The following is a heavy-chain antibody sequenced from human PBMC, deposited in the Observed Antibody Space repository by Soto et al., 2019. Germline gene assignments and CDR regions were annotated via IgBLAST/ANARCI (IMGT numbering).Heavy chain of an antibody. CDR3: ASITMVRVVISDY. CDR2: IYYSGST. Sequence: SETLSLTCTVSGGSISSGGYYWSWIRQHPGKGLEWIGYIYYSGSTYYNPSLKSRVTISVDTSKNQFSLKLSSVTAADTAVYYCASITMVRVVISDYWGQGTLVTVSS. CDR1: GGSISSGGYY. D-gene: IGHD3-10*01. V-gene: IGHV4-31*03. J-gene: IGHJ4*02.